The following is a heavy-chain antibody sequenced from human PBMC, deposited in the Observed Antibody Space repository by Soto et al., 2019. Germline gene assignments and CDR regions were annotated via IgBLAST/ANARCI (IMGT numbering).Heavy chain of an antibody. CDR1: GFTFSSYA. J-gene: IGHJ3*02. D-gene: IGHD1-1*01. CDR3: AGGKLSTSDAFDI. V-gene: IGHV3-23*01. CDR2: ISGSGGST. Sequence: PGGSLRLSCAASGFTFSSYAMSWVRQAPGKGLEWVSAISGSGGSTYYADSVKGRFTISRDNSKNTLYLQMNSLRAEDTAVYYCAGGKLSTSDAFDIWGQGTMVTVSS.